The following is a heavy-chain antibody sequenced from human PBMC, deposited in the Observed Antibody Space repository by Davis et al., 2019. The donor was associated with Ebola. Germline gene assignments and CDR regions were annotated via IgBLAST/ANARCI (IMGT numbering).Heavy chain of an antibody. V-gene: IGHV3-30-3*01. Sequence: GESLKISCAASGFTFSSYAMHWVRQAPGKGLEWVAVISYDGSNKYYADSVKGRFTISRDNSKNTLYLQMNSLRAEDTAVYYCARGVNQYSSSSIFSGMDVWGQGTTVTVSS. J-gene: IGHJ6*02. CDR3: ARGVNQYSSSSIFSGMDV. CDR2: ISYDGSNK. CDR1: GFTFSSYA. D-gene: IGHD6-6*01.